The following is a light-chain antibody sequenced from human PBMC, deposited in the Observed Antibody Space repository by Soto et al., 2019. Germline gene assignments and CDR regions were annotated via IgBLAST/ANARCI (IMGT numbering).Light chain of an antibody. J-gene: IGKJ1*01. CDR3: QQYNNWPQK. CDR2: GAS. V-gene: IGKV3-15*01. Sequence: IVVTQSPATLAVSPGGRATLSCRDSQSGSSNLAWYQQKPGQAPRLLIYGASTRATGIPARFSGSGSGTEFTLTIRSLQSEDFAVYYCQQYNNWPQKFGQGTKVDIK. CDR1: QSGSSN.